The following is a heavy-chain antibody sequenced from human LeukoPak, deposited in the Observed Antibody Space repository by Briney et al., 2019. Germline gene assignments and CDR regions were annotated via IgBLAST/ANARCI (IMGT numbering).Heavy chain of an antibody. D-gene: IGHD1-26*01. CDR2: ISWNSGSR. CDR1: GFTFDDYA. V-gene: IGHV3-9*01. J-gene: IGHJ4*02. CDR3: AKGGAGKTLYYFDY. Sequence: QPGRSLRLSCAASGFTFDDYAMHWVRQAPGKGLEWVSGISWNSGSRGYADSVKGRFAISRDNAKNSLYLQMTSLRAEDTALYYCAKGGAGKTLYYFDYWGQGTLVTVSS.